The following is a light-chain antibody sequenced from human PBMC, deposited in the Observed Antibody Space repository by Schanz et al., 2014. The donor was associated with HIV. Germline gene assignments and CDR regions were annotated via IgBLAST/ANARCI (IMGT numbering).Light chain of an antibody. CDR2: QAS. Sequence: IQMTQSPSTVSASVGDRVTITCRASQTIGRFLAWYQQKPGRAPKLLIYQASTLQTGVPSRFSGSGSGTSFTLTITSLQPDDFATYYCQQSDTFPYTFGQGTKLEIK. V-gene: IGKV1-5*03. CDR3: QQSDTFPYT. CDR1: QTIGRF. J-gene: IGKJ2*01.